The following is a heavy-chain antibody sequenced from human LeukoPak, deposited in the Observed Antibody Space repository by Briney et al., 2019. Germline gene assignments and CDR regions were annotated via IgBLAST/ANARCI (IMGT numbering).Heavy chain of an antibody. D-gene: IGHD5-18*01. CDR1: GYTFTSYG. Sequence: GASVKVSCXASGYTFTSYGISWVRLAPGQGLEWMGWISAYNGNTNYAQKLQGRVTMTTDTSTSTAYMELRSLRSDDTAVYYCARDLELWYPVGYWGQGTLVTVSS. J-gene: IGHJ4*02. CDR3: ARDLELWYPVGY. V-gene: IGHV1-18*01. CDR2: ISAYNGNT.